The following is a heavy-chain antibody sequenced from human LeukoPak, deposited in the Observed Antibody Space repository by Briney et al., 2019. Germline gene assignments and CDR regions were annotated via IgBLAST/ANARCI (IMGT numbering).Heavy chain of an antibody. V-gene: IGHV3-74*03. CDR2: ISSDGSTT. J-gene: IGHJ4*02. CDR1: GFALSGYS. CDR3: TRDTGYSFDY. D-gene: IGHD2-15*01. Sequence: PGESLRLSCIASGFALSGYSMHWVRQVPGKGLVWVSRISSDGSTTTYADSVKGRFSISRDTARNMLLLQMNSLRAEDTAVYYCTRDTGYSFDYWGQGTLVTVSS.